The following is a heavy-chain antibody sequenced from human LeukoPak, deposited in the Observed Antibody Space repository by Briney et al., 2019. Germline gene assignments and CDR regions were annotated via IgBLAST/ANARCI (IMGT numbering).Heavy chain of an antibody. CDR3: AREVGAAAGTHWFDP. CDR1: GFTFSSRAW. Sequence: GGSLRLSCVASGFTFSSRAWMTWVRQAPGKGLEWVANIKQDGSEKYYVDSVKGRFTISRDNAKNSLYLQMNSLRAEDTAVYYCAREVGAAAGTHWFDPWGQGTLVTVSS. D-gene: IGHD6-13*01. J-gene: IGHJ5*02. V-gene: IGHV3-7*01. CDR2: IKQDGSEK.